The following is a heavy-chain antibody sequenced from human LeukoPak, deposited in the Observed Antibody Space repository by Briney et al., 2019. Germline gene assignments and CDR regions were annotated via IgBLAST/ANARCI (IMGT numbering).Heavy chain of an antibody. Sequence: PGGSLRLSCAASRFTFSAYSMNWVRQAPGKGLEWVSYISKSSSTIYYADSVKGRFTISRDNAKKSVYLQMNSLRAEDTAVYYCATTGLLGDIPWGQGTVVTVSS. CDR1: RFTFSAYS. CDR3: ATTGLLGDIP. CDR2: ISKSSSTI. D-gene: IGHD2-21*01. V-gene: IGHV3-48*04. J-gene: IGHJ5*02.